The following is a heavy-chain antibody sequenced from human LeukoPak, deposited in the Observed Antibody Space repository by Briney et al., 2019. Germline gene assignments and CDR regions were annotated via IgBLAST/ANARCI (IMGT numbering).Heavy chain of an antibody. CDR3: ARDRLVGSTTPLY. J-gene: IGHJ4*02. CDR2: ISSSSSYI. V-gene: IGHV3-21*01. CDR1: GFTFSSYS. D-gene: IGHD1-26*01. Sequence: PGGSLTLSCAVSGFTFSSYSMNWVRQAPGKGLEWVSSISSSSSYIYYADSVKGRFTISRDNAKNSLYLQMNSLRAEDTAVYYCARDRLVGSTTPLYWGQGTLVTVSS.